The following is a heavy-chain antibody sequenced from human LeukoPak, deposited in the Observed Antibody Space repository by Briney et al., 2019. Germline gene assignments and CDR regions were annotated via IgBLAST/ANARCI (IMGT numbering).Heavy chain of an antibody. CDR2: ISAYNDNT. CDR3: ARGSNGYSRGWYLDY. J-gene: IGHJ4*02. D-gene: IGHD6-19*01. Sequence: ASVKVSCKASGYTFTSYGISLVRQAPAQGVEWVGWISAYNDNTNYAQKLQGRVTMTSDTSTSTAYMELRSLSADDTAGYYCARGSNGYSRGWYLDYWGQGTLVTVSS. CDR1: GYTFTSYG. V-gene: IGHV1-18*01.